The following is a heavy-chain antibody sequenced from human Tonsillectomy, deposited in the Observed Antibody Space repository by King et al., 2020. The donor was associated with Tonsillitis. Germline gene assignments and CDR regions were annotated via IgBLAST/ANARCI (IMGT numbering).Heavy chain of an antibody. CDR1: GYTFTGYH. CDR3: AKIGTAYGAFDI. J-gene: IGHJ3*02. V-gene: IGHV1-2*02. CDR2: ISPNSGGT. Sequence: AQLVQSGAEVKKPGASVKVSCKASGYTFTGYHMHWVRQARGQGLEWMGWISPNSGGTNYAQMFQGRVTMTRETSITTAYMELSGLRSDDTAVYYCAKIGTAYGAFDIWGQGTMVTVSS. D-gene: IGHD3-10*01.